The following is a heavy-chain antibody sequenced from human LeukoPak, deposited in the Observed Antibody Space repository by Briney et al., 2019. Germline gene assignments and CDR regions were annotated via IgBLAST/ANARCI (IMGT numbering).Heavy chain of an antibody. Sequence: PSETLSLTCTVSGGSISSHYWSWIRQPPGKGLEWIGYIYYSGSTNYNPSLKSLVTISVDTSKNQFSLKLSSVTAADTAVYYCASFSGKGTGTTQFDYWGQGTLVTVSS. CDR2: IYYSGST. D-gene: IGHD1-1*01. J-gene: IGHJ4*02. CDR3: ASFSGKGTGTTQFDY. CDR1: GGSISSHY. V-gene: IGHV4-59*11.